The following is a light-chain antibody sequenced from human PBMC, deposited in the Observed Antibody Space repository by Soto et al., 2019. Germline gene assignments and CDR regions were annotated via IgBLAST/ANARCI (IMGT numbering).Light chain of an antibody. CDR1: SSDVGGYNY. J-gene: IGLJ2*01. V-gene: IGLV2-14*01. Sequence: QSALTQPASVAGSPGQSITISCTGTSSDVGGYNYVSWYQHHPGKAPKGMIYEVSKRPSGVTDRFSGSKSGTSASLAISGLRSEDEADYYGEAWDDSLSGVVCGGGTKLTVL. CDR3: EAWDDSLSGVV. CDR2: EVS.